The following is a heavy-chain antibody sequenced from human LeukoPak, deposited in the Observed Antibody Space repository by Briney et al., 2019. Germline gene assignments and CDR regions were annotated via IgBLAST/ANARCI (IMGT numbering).Heavy chain of an antibody. Sequence: ASVKVSCKASGYTFTSYGISWVRQAPGQGLEWMGWISAYNGNTNYAQKLQGRVTMTTDTSTSTAYMELRSLRSDDTAVYYFARDFDRYYYDSSGYLVFDYWGQGTLVTVSS. CDR1: GYTFTSYG. D-gene: IGHD3-22*01. V-gene: IGHV1-18*01. CDR3: ARDFDRYYYDSSGYLVFDY. J-gene: IGHJ4*02. CDR2: ISAYNGNT.